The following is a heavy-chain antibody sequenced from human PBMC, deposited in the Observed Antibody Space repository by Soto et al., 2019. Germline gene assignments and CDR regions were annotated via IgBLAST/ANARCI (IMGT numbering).Heavy chain of an antibody. D-gene: IGHD3-9*01. V-gene: IGHV1-3*01. CDR2: INAGNGNT. CDR1: GYTFTSYA. J-gene: IGHJ6*02. CDR3: AREYIYYDILTGYSPHYYYYGMDV. Sequence: ASVKVSCKASGYTFTSYAMHWVRQAPGQRLEWMGWINAGNGNTKYSQKFQGRVTITRDTSASTAYMELSSLRSDDTAVYYCAREYIYYDILTGYSPHYYYYGMDVWGQGTTVPVS.